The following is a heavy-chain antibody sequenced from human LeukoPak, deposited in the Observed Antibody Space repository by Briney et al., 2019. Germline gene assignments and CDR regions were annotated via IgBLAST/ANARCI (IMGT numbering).Heavy chain of an antibody. Sequence: ASVKVSCKASGYTFTDYGLSWVRQAPGQGLEWMGWIRVYNGDTNYAQKFQGRLTVTTDPSTSTAYMELRSLRSDDTAAYYCARGIGLREFSFSYGYWGQGTLVTVSS. CDR2: IRVYNGDT. CDR1: GYTFTDYG. D-gene: IGHD5-12*01. CDR3: ARGIGLREFSFSYGY. V-gene: IGHV1-18*01. J-gene: IGHJ4*02.